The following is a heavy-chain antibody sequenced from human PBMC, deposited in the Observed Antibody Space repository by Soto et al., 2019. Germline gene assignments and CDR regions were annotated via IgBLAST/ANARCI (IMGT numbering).Heavy chain of an antibody. J-gene: IGHJ6*02. CDR2: INNSGST. CDR3: AIGVEKQLVRFNYYYGMDV. D-gene: IGHD6-13*01. Sequence: PSETLSLACAVYGWSFSGYCRSWIRQPPGGGLGWVWEINNSGSTKYHPSHKSRITISGDTSTNQFSLKLISVTAADTAVYYCAIGVEKQLVRFNYYYGMDVWGQGTTVTVSS. CDR1: GWSFSGYC. V-gene: IGHV4-34*01.